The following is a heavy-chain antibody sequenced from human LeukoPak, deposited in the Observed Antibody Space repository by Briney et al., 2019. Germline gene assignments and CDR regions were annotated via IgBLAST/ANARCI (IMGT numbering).Heavy chain of an antibody. CDR2: IYYSGST. Sequence: SETLSLTCTVSGGSISSSSYYWGWIRQPPGKGLEWIGSIYYSGSTYYNPSLKSRVTISVDTSKNQFSLKLSSVTAADTAVYYCARAAYYDFWSGYYPYGMDVWGQGATVTVSS. CDR1: GGSISSSSYY. D-gene: IGHD3-3*01. CDR3: ARAAYYDFWSGYYPYGMDV. V-gene: IGHV4-39*07. J-gene: IGHJ6*02.